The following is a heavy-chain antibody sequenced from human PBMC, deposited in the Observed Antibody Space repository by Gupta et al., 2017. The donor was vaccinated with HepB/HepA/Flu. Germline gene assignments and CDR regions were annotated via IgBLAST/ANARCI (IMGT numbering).Heavy chain of an antibody. CDR3: ARLLFDSWSGIYYFDY. CDR2: IKRKDDNYAT. Sequence: EVQLVQSGGGLVQPGGSLKLSCAASGLTLSCSDMHWVRQASGKGLEWVGRIKRKDDNYATEYGASVKDRFTISRDDSKDMAYLKMNSLKTEDTAVYYCARLLFDSWSGIYYFDYWGPGTLVTVSS. J-gene: IGHJ4*02. D-gene: IGHD3-3*01. V-gene: IGHV3-73*02. CDR1: GLTLSCSD.